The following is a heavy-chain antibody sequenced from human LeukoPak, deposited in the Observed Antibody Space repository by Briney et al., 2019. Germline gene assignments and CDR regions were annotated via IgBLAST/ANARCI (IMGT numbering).Heavy chain of an antibody. CDR1: GFTFRNYA. CDR3: ARDARAGDPFDY. V-gene: IGHV3-7*01. J-gene: IGHJ4*02. D-gene: IGHD7-27*01. Sequence: GGSLRLSCAASGFTFRNYAMSWVRQAPGKGLEWVGNIKQDGSEKYYVDSVKGRFTISRDNAKNSPYLQMNSLRAEDTAVYYCARDARAGDPFDYWGQGTLVTVSS. CDR2: IKQDGSEK.